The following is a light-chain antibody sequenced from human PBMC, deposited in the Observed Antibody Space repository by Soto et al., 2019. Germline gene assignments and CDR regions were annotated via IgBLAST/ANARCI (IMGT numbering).Light chain of an antibody. CDR1: SSDVGGYNY. CDR2: DVS. Sequence: QSALTQPRSVSGSPGQSVTISCTGTSSDVGGYNYDSWYQQHPGKAPKLMIYDVSKRPSGVPDRFSGSKSGNTASLTISGLQADDEADYYCRSYAYSDYVFGTGTKVTVL. J-gene: IGLJ1*01. CDR3: RSYAYSDYV. V-gene: IGLV2-11*01.